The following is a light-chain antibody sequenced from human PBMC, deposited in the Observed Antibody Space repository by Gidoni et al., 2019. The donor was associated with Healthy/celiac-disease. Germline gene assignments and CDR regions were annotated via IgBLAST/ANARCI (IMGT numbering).Light chain of an antibody. J-gene: IGKJ3*01. CDR3: QQRSNWPS. CDR1: QSVSSY. Sequence: IVLTQSPATLSLSPGERATLSCRASQSVSSYLAWYQQKPGQAPRLLIYDASHRATGIPARCSGSGAGTDFTLTISSLEPEDVAVYYCQQRSNWPSFGPGTKVEIK. V-gene: IGKV3-11*01. CDR2: DAS.